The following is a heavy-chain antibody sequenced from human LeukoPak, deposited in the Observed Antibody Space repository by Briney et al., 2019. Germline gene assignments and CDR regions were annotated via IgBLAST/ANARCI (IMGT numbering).Heavy chain of an antibody. CDR1: GFTFSSYA. Sequence: GGSLRLSCAASGFTFSSYAMSWVRQAPGKGLEWVSAISGSGGSTYYADSVKGRFTISRDNSKNTLYLQMSSLRAEDTVVYYCAKDYYGSGSYYTLDAFDIWGQGTMVTVSS. J-gene: IGHJ3*02. CDR2: ISGSGGST. V-gene: IGHV3-23*01. D-gene: IGHD3-10*01. CDR3: AKDYYGSGSYYTLDAFDI.